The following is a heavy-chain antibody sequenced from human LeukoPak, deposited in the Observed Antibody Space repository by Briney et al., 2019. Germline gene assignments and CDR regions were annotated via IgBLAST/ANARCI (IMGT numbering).Heavy chain of an antibody. CDR2: ISSSSSTI. D-gene: IGHD3-22*01. J-gene: IGHJ4*02. CDR1: GFTFSSYS. CDR3: ARDPPYYDSSGYYFDAWGSPGY. V-gene: IGHV3-48*01. Sequence: GGSLRLSCAASGFTFSSYSMNWVRQAPGKGLEWVSYISSSSSTIYYADSVKGRFTISRDNAKNSLYLQMNSLRAEDTAVYYCARDPPYYDSSGYYFDAWGSPGYWDQGTLVTVSS.